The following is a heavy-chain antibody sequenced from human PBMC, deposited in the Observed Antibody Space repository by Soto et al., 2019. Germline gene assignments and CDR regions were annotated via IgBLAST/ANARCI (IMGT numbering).Heavy chain of an antibody. V-gene: IGHV3-23*01. D-gene: IGHD1-26*01. Sequence: DVQLLESGGGLVQPGGSVRLSCAASGFTFSSYAMSWVRQAPGKGLEWVSAISGNGADTSYADSVRGRFTISRDNSKDTLFLQMNSLRVEDTAVYHCAKGPIVGANYNYYDMDVWGQGTTVTVSS. J-gene: IGHJ6*02. CDR2: ISGNGADT. CDR1: GFTFSSYA. CDR3: AKGPIVGANYNYYDMDV.